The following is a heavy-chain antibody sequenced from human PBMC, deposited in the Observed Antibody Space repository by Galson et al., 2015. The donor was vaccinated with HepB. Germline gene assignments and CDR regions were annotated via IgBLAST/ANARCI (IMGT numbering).Heavy chain of an antibody. CDR3: ARVKRNQLLFRYNGGSNFDY. CDR1: GYSFTSYW. J-gene: IGHJ4*02. D-gene: IGHD2-2*01. CDR2: IDPSDSYT. V-gene: IGHV5-10-1*01. Sequence: QSGAEVKKPGESLRISCKGSGYSFTSYWISWVRQMPGKGLEWMGRIDPSDSYTNYSPSFQGHVTISADKSISTAYLQWSSLKASDTAMYYCARVKRNQLLFRYNGGSNFDYWGQGTLVTVSS.